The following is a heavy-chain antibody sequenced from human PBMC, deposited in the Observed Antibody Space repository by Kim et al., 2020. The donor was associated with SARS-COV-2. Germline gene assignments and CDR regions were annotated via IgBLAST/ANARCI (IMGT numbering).Heavy chain of an antibody. Sequence: SVKVSCKASRGAFSGYGISWVRQAPGQGLAGMGGVHPYTGTTAYAQKFQGRASIIADEPSGTPYMELSSLRSEDTAVYYCASDGVVSGTSNWFDPWGQG. J-gene: IGHJ5*02. D-gene: IGHD2-15*01. CDR3: ASDGVVSGTSNWFDP. V-gene: IGHV1-69*13. CDR1: RGAFSGYG. CDR2: VHPYTGTT.